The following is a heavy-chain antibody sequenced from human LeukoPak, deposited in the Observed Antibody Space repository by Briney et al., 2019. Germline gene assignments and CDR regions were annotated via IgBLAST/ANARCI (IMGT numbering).Heavy chain of an antibody. CDR1: GFSLSTSGMR. D-gene: IGHD3-22*01. V-gene: IGHV2-70*04. CDR3: ARGQSGYLFDY. Sequence: ESGPTLVNPTQTLTLTCSFSGFSLSTSGMRVSWIRQPPGKALEWLARIDWDGEKFYSTSLRTRLTISKDTSKNQVVLIMTNMDPVDTATYYCARGQSGYLFDYWGQGTLVTVSS. CDR2: IDWDGEK. J-gene: IGHJ4*02.